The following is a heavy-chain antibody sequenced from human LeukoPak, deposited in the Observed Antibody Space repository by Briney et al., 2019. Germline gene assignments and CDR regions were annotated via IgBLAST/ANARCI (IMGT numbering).Heavy chain of an antibody. CDR3: ARRPYDSSGYYPYWYFDL. CDR1: GGSISSGYY. CDR2: IYHSGST. J-gene: IGHJ2*01. V-gene: IGHV4-38-2*02. Sequence: SETLSLTCTVSGGSISSGYYWGWIRQPPGKGLEWIGSIYHSGSTYYNPSLKSRVTISVDTSKNQFSLKLSSVTAADTAVYYCARRPYDSSGYYPYWYFDLWGRGTLVTVSS. D-gene: IGHD3-22*01.